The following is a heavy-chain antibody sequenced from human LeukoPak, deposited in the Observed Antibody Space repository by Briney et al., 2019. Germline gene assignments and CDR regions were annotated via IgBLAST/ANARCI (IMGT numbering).Heavy chain of an antibody. Sequence: GRSLRLSCAASGFTFSSYGMHWVRQAPDKGLEWVAVISYDGSNKYYADSVKGRFTISRDNSKNTLYLQMNSLRAEDTAVYYCASGTTFDYWGQGTLVTVSS. CDR3: ASGTTFDY. CDR1: GFTFSSYG. V-gene: IGHV3-30*03. J-gene: IGHJ4*02. D-gene: IGHD1-7*01. CDR2: ISYDGSNK.